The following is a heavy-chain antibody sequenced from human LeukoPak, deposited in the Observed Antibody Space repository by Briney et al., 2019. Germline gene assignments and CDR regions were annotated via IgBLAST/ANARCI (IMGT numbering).Heavy chain of an antibody. CDR3: ARDKVKGYCSGGNCYSEFDP. J-gene: IGHJ5*02. Sequence: GGSLRLSCAASGFTFSSYSMNWVRQAPGKGLEWVSSICSSSSYIYYADSVKGRFTISRDNAKNSLYLQMNSLRAEDTAVYYCARDKVKGYCSGGNCYSEFDPWGQGTLVTVSS. D-gene: IGHD2-15*01. V-gene: IGHV3-21*01. CDR1: GFTFSSYS. CDR2: ICSSSSYI.